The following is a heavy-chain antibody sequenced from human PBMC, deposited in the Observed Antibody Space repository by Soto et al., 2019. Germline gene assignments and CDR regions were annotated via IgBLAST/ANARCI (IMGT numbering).Heavy chain of an antibody. CDR1: GFTFDDYG. Sequence: EVQLVESGGGVLRPGGSLRLSCAASGFTFDDYGMSWARQAPGKELEWVSGVNWNGGSTGYADSVKGRFTISRDNAKNSLSLLMNSLSAEDTAFYYCVRGGSLNLDYWGQGILVTVSS. D-gene: IGHD1-26*01. CDR3: VRGGSLNLDY. J-gene: IGHJ4*02. V-gene: IGHV3-20*04. CDR2: VNWNGGST.